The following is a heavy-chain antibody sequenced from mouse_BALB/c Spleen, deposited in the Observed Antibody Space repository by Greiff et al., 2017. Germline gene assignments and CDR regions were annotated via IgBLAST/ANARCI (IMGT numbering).Heavy chain of an antibody. CDR2: INPSTGYT. Sequence: VQLQESGAELAKPGASVKMSCKASGYTFTSYWMHWVKQRPGQGLEWIGYINPSTGYTEYNQKFKDKATLTADKSSSTAYMQLSSLTSEDSAVYYCARFYDGYPWFAYWGQGTLVTVSA. CDR1: GYTFTSYW. J-gene: IGHJ3*01. V-gene: IGHV1-7*01. D-gene: IGHD2-3*01. CDR3: ARFYDGYPWFAY.